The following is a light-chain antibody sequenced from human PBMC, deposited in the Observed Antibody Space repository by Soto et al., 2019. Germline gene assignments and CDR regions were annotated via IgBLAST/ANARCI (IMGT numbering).Light chain of an antibody. CDR1: QGISNY. Sequence: DIQMTQSPCSLSASEADRVTITCRASQGISNYLAWYQQKPGKVPKLLIYAASTLQSGVPSRFSGTGSGTDFTLTISSLQPEDVATNYCQKYNSAPPFTLGPGTKVDIK. CDR2: AAS. CDR3: QKYNSAPPFT. V-gene: IGKV1-27*01. J-gene: IGKJ3*01.